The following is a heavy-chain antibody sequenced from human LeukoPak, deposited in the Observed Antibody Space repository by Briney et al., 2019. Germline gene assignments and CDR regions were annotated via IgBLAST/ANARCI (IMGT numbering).Heavy chain of an antibody. CDR3: ARGQVYQTYYYDSSGPTGGY. J-gene: IGHJ4*02. CDR2: INHSGST. D-gene: IGHD3-22*01. CDR1: GGSFSGYY. V-gene: IGHV4-34*01. Sequence: SETLSLTCAVYGGSFSGYYWSWIRQPPGKGLEWIGEINHSGSTNYNPSLKSRVTISVDTSKNQFSLKLSSVTAADTAVYYCARGQVYQTYYYDSSGPTGGYWGQGTLVTVSS.